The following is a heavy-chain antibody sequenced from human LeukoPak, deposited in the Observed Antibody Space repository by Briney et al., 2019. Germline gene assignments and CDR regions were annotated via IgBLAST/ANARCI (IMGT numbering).Heavy chain of an antibody. J-gene: IGHJ6*04. CDR1: GFTFSYYN. D-gene: IGHD3-10*02. CDR3: AELGITMIGGV. CDR2: ITGSGTYI. V-gene: IGHV3-21*04. Sequence: GGSLRLSCAASGFTFSYYNMNWVRQAPGKAMEWVSSITGSGTYIFYADSVKGRFTISRDNAKNSLYLQMNSLRAEDTAVYYCAELGITMIGGVWGKGTTVTISS.